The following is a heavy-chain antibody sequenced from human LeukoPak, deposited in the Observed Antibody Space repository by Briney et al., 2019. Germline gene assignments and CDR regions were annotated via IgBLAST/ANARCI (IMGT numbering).Heavy chain of an antibody. Sequence: SETLSLTCAVYGGSFSGYYWSWIRQPPGKGLEWIGSIYYSGRAYYNPSLKSRVTISVDTSKNQFSLKLSSVTAADTAVYYCARHRAVAAGADFDYWGQGTLVTVSS. CDR2: IYYSGRA. D-gene: IGHD6-13*01. J-gene: IGHJ4*02. CDR1: GGSFSGYY. V-gene: IGHV4-34*01. CDR3: ARHRAVAAGADFDY.